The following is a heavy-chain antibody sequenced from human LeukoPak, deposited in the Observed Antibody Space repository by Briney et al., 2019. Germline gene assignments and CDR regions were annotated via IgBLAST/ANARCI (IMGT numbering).Heavy chain of an antibody. CDR2: ISGSGGST. CDR3: AKGTYGSGSYPYFDY. J-gene: IGHJ4*02. V-gene: IGHV3-23*01. D-gene: IGHD3-10*01. Sequence: GGSLRLSCAASGFTFSSYAMSWVRQAPGKGLEWVSDISGSGGSTYYADSVKGRFTISRDNSKNTLYLQMNSLRAEDTAVYYCAKGTYGSGSYPYFDYWGQGTLVTVSS. CDR1: GFTFSSYA.